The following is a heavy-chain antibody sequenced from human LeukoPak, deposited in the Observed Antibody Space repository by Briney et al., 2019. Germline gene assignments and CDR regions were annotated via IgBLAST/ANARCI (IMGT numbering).Heavy chain of an antibody. CDR1: GFTFSSYW. CDR2: IKQDGSEK. J-gene: IGHJ4*02. CDR3: ARGGVYSSRGIDY. D-gene: IGHD6-13*01. V-gene: IGHV3-7*04. Sequence: GGSLRLSCAASGFTFSSYWMSWVRQAPGKGLEWVANIKQDGSEKYYVDSVKGRFTISRDNAKKSVYLQMNSLRAEDTAVYYCARGGVYSSRGIDYWGQGTLVTVSS.